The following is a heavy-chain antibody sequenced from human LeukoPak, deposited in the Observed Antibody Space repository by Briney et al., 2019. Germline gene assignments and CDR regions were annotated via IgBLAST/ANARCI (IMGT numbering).Heavy chain of an antibody. CDR3: ARELWPNNNWFDP. Sequence: ASVKVSCKASGYTFTGYYMHWVRQAPGQGLEWMGWINPNSGGTNYAQKFQGRVTMTRDTSISTAYMELSRLRSDDTAVYYCARELWPNNNWFDPWGQGTLVTVSS. D-gene: IGHD2-21*01. CDR1: GYTFTGYY. J-gene: IGHJ5*02. CDR2: INPNSGGT. V-gene: IGHV1-2*02.